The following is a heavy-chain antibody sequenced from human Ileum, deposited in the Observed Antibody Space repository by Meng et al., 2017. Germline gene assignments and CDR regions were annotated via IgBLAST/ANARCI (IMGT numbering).Heavy chain of an antibody. V-gene: IGHV3-74*01. CDR1: GFTFSSYW. CDR3: ARALGYSPF. J-gene: IGHJ4*02. CDR2: IDTDGRDP. Sequence: EVQLVGSGGGLVRPGGYLRLSSVASGFTFSSYWMHWVRQAPGKGLVWVSRIDTDGRDPSYADSVKGRFTISRDNAKNTLFLQMNSLRAEDTAVYYCARALGYSPFWGQGTLVTVSS. D-gene: IGHD3-16*01.